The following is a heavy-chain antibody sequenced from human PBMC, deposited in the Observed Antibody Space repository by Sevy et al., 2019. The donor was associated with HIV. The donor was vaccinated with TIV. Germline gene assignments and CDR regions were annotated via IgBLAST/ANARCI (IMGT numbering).Heavy chain of an antibody. CDR2: ISSSSSTK. D-gene: IGHD5-12*01. CDR1: GFTFSSYS. Sequence: GGSLRLSCAASGFTFSSYSMNWVRQAPGKGLEWVSFISSSSSTKYYADSVKGRFTISRDNAKNSLYLQMNSLRDEDTAVYYCAREAARDGYNYVDYWGQGTLVTVSS. J-gene: IGHJ4*02. V-gene: IGHV3-48*02. CDR3: AREAARDGYNYVDY.